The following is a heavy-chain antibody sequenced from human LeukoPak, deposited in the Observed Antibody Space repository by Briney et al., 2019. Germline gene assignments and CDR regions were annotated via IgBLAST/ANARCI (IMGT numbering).Heavy chain of an antibody. CDR2: IYSSGSA. CDR1: SDSTSGYY. CDR3: ARERRSGLAL. V-gene: IGHV4-4*07. J-gene: IGHJ5*02. D-gene: IGHD3-3*01. Sequence: TPSDTLSLTCTVPSDSTSGYYWSWIRHPPEKGLEWIVRIYSSGSANYNPSLKSRVTMSLDTSKKQFYLQMNSVTAADTAIYYCARERRSGLALWGQGALVTVSS.